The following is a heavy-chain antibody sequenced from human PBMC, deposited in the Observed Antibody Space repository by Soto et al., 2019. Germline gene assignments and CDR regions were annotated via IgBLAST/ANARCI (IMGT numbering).Heavy chain of an antibody. CDR1: GFIFTSSA. CDR3: TSEDVATGLV. J-gene: IGHJ4*02. Sequence: ASVKVSCKTSGFIFTSSAVQWVRQARGQRLEWMERIVVGSVNTDYAQKLRNTVILTRDMSTATVYMELISVIFDYMSVYYCTSEDVATGLVWGPGSLVTVSS. CDR2: IVVGSVNT. D-gene: IGHD5-12*01. V-gene: IGHV1-58*01.